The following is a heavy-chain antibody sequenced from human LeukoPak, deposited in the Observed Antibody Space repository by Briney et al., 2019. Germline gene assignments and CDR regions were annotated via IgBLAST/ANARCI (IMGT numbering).Heavy chain of an antibody. Sequence: GGTLRLSCAASGFTFSSYAMSWVPQAPGKGLGWVSAISGSVGSTYYADYVKGRFTISRDNSKNTLYLQMNGLRAEDTAVYYCAKVRGGLYYYGSGSYYMNYWGQGTLVTVSS. CDR2: ISGSVGST. J-gene: IGHJ4*02. D-gene: IGHD3-10*01. CDR1: GFTFSSYA. CDR3: AKVRGGLYYYGSGSYYMNY. V-gene: IGHV3-23*01.